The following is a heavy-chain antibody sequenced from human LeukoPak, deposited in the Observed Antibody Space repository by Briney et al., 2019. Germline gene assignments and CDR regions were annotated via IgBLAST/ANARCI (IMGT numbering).Heavy chain of an antibody. CDR2: IYHSGST. Sequence: SQTLSLTCTVSGYSISSGYYWGWIRQPPGKGLEWIGSIYHSGSTYYNPSLKSRVTISVDTSKNQFSLMLSSVTAADTAVYYCARSIYCSGGRCLYWYFDLWGRGTLVTVSS. V-gene: IGHV4-38-2*02. D-gene: IGHD2-15*01. CDR1: GYSISSGYY. CDR3: ARSIYCSGGRCLYWYFDL. J-gene: IGHJ2*01.